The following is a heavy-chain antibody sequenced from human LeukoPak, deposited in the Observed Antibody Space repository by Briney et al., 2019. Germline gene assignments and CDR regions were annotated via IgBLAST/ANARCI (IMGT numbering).Heavy chain of an antibody. CDR2: IGTAGDT. J-gene: IGHJ3*02. V-gene: IGHV3-13*01. D-gene: IGHD4-17*01. Sequence: GGSLRLSCAASGFTFSSYDMHWVRQATGKGLEWVSAIGTAGDTYYPGSVKGRFTISRENAKNSLYLQMNSLRAGDTAVYYCARALGYGDYAQGAFDIWGQGTMVTVSS. CDR3: ARALGYGDYAQGAFDI. CDR1: GFTFSSYD.